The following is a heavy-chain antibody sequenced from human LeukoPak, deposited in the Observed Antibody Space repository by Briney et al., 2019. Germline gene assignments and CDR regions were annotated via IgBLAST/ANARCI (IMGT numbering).Heavy chain of an antibody. Sequence: QAGGSLRLSCAASGFTFSSYEMNWVRQAPGKGLEWVSAISGSGGSTYYADSVKGRFTISRDNSKNTLYLQMNSLRAEDTAVYYCAIPMSNFDAFDIWGQGTMVTVSS. D-gene: IGHD4-11*01. CDR1: GFTFSSYE. CDR3: AIPMSNFDAFDI. CDR2: ISGSGGST. V-gene: IGHV3-23*01. J-gene: IGHJ3*02.